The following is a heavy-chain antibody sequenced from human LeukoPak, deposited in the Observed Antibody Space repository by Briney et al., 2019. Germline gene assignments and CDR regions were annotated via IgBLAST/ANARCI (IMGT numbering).Heavy chain of an antibody. V-gene: IGHV1-69*13. CDR3: AREIASITIFGVVIKEGFDY. CDR2: IIPIFGTA. Sequence: SVKVSCKASGGTFSSYAISWVRQAPGQGLEWMGGIIPIFGTANYAQKFQGRVTITADESTSTAYMELSSLRSEDTAVYYCAREIASITIFGVVIKEGFDYWGQGTLVTVSS. CDR1: GGTFSSYA. J-gene: IGHJ4*02. D-gene: IGHD3-3*01.